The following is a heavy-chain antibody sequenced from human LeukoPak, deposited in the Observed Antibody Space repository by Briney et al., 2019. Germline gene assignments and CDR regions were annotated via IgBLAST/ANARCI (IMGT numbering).Heavy chain of an antibody. CDR3: ARGGWSVNLPFDY. CDR1: GSPFTSYL. V-gene: IGHV5-51*01. CDR2: IYPGDSDT. Sequence: GGSLQISCKGSGSPFTSYLIGWVRQMPGKGLEWMGIIYPGDSDTRYSPSFEGQVTISADKSISTAYLQWSSLKASDTAMYYCARGGWSVNLPFDYWGQGTLVTVSS. J-gene: IGHJ4*02. D-gene: IGHD2-15*01.